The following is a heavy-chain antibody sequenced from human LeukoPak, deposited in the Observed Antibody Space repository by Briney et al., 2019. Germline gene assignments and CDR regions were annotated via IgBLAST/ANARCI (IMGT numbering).Heavy chain of an antibody. V-gene: IGHV4-30-2*03. CDR2: IYYSGST. J-gene: IGHJ5*02. D-gene: IGHD4-17*01. CDR3: ARDYGDYWFDP. Sequence: SQTLSLTCTVSGGSISSGGYYWSWIRQPPGKGLEWIGSIYYSGSTYYNPSLKSRVTISVDTSKNQFSLKLSSVTAADTAVYYCARDYGDYWFDPWGQGTLVTVSS. CDR1: GGSISSGGYY.